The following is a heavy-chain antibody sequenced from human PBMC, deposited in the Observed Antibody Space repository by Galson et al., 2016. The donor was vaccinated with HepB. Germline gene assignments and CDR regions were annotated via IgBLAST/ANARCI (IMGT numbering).Heavy chain of an antibody. CDR1: GGSISSENW. J-gene: IGHJ4*02. V-gene: IGHV4-4*02. D-gene: IGHD6-19*01. CDR2: IYRSGTS. Sequence: ETLSLTCAVSGGSISSENWWSWVRQPPGKGLEWIGEIYRSGTSNSHPSLKSRVTISLDKSNNQFSLRLSSVTAADTALYYCARHIGVPGTRGFDFWGQGILVTVSS. CDR3: ARHIGVPGTRGFDF.